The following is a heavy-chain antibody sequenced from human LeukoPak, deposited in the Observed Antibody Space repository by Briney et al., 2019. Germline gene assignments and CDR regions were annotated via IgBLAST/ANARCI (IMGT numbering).Heavy chain of an antibody. CDR1: GGTFSSYA. J-gene: IGHJ4*02. Sequence: SVKVSCKASGGTFSSYAISWVRQAPGQGLEWMGGIIPIFGTANYAQKFQGRVTITADKSTSTAYMELSSLRSEDTAVYYCARDRWSRYYDILTDWGQGTLVTVSS. V-gene: IGHV1-69*06. D-gene: IGHD3-9*01. CDR3: ARDRWSRYYDILTD. CDR2: IIPIFGTA.